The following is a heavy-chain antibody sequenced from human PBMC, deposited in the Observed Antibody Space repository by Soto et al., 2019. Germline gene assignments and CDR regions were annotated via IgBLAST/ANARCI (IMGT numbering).Heavy chain of an antibody. V-gene: IGHV4-39*01. Sequence: XETLSLTCAVSGGSISRSSYNWSWIRLPLGKGLEWIGIIYDSGSTYYNPSLKSRVTICGETSRHQLSMKLSSVTAADTAVYYCAKHRDSGYDAGWFGPWGQGALVTVSS. D-gene: IGHD5-12*01. J-gene: IGHJ5*02. CDR3: AKHRDSGYDAGWFGP. CDR2: IYDSGST. CDR1: GGSISRSSYN.